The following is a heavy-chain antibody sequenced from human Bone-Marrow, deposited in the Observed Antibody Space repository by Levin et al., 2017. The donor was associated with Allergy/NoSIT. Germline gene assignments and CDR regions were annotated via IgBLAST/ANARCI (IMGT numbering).Heavy chain of an antibody. CDR3: AKLDYGKDAFDI. V-gene: IGHV3-30*18. J-gene: IGHJ3*02. CDR2: ISYDGSNK. CDR1: GFTFSSYG. D-gene: IGHD4/OR15-4a*01. Sequence: GGSLRLSCAASGFTFSSYGMHWVRQAPGKGLEWVAVISYDGSNKYYADSVKGRFTISRDNSKNTLYLQMNSLRAEDTAVYYCAKLDYGKDAFDIWGQGTMVTVSS.